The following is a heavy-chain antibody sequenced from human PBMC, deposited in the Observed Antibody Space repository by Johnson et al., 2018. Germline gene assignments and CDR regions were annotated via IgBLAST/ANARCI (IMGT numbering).Heavy chain of an antibody. CDR2: ISGSGGST. CDR1: GFTFSSYA. Sequence: EVQLLESGGGLVQPGGSLRLSCAASGFTFSSYAMSWVRQAPGQGLEWVSAISGSGGSTYYADSVKGRFTISRDNSKNTLYLQMSSLRAEDTAVDYCARGVNWNCFYDWDFDLWGRGTLVTVSS. CDR3: ARGVNWNCFYDWDFDL. J-gene: IGHJ2*01. V-gene: IGHV3-23*01. D-gene: IGHD1-7*01.